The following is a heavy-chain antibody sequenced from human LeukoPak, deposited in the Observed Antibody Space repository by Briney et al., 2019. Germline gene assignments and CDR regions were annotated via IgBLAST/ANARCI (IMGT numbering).Heavy chain of an antibody. Sequence: SETLSLTCSVSGVSISSYYWSWIRQPPGKGLEWIGYIFYSGSTNYNPSLKSRVTISVDTSKNQFSLKLSSVTAADTAMYYCARVKDPGGYYYYYYMDVWGKGTTVTVSS. CDR2: IFYSGST. D-gene: IGHD3-16*01. CDR1: GVSISSYY. CDR3: ARVKDPGGYYYYYYMDV. V-gene: IGHV4-59*12. J-gene: IGHJ6*03.